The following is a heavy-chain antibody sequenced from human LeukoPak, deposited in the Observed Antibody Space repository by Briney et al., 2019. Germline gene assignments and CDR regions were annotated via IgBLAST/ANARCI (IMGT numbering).Heavy chain of an antibody. CDR1: GGSISSSSYY. D-gene: IGHD6-13*01. Sequence: PSETLSLTCTVAGGSISSSSYYWGWIRQPPGKGLEWIGSIYYSGSTYYNPSLKSRVTISVDTSKNQFSLKLSSVTAADTAVYYCARPDIAAAYFDYWGQGTLVTVSS. V-gene: IGHV4-39*01. CDR2: IYYSGST. CDR3: ARPDIAAAYFDY. J-gene: IGHJ4*02.